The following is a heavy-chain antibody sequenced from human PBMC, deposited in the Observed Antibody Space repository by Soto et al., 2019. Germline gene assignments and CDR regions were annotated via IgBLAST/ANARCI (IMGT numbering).Heavy chain of an antibody. Sequence: PGGSLRLACAASGFTFSSYAMSWVRQAPGKGLEWVSAISGSGGSTYYADSVKGRFTISRDNSKNTLYLQMNSLRAEDTAVYYRASKIGYSSGWPDAFDIWGQGTMVTVSS. D-gene: IGHD6-19*01. CDR3: ASKIGYSSGWPDAFDI. J-gene: IGHJ3*02. CDR2: ISGSGGST. V-gene: IGHV3-23*01. CDR1: GFTFSSYA.